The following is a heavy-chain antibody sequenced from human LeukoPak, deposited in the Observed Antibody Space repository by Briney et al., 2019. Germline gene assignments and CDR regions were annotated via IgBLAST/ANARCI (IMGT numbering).Heavy chain of an antibody. V-gene: IGHV3-72*01. CDR2: TRNKVNSYIA. Sequence: GGSLRLSCAASGFTFSDHYMDWVRQAPGKGLEWVGRTRNKVNSYIADYAASVKGRFTIFRDDSKNSVFLQMNSLKTDDTAVYYCARGGVDYYYFYMDVWGKGTTVTISS. CDR3: ARGGVDYYYFYMDV. J-gene: IGHJ6*03. D-gene: IGHD2-8*01. CDR1: GFTFSDHY.